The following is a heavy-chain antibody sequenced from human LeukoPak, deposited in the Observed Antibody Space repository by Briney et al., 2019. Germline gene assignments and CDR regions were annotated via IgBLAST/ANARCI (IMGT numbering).Heavy chain of an antibody. Sequence: SETLSLTCTVSGGSISSYYWSWIRQPPGKGLEWIGYIYYSGSTNYNLSLKSRVTISVDTSKNQFSLKLSSVTAADTAVYYCARGRYFDWLLSFDYWGQGTLVTVSS. CDR1: GGSISSYY. CDR2: IYYSGST. CDR3: ARGRYFDWLLSFDY. J-gene: IGHJ4*02. V-gene: IGHV4-59*08. D-gene: IGHD3-9*01.